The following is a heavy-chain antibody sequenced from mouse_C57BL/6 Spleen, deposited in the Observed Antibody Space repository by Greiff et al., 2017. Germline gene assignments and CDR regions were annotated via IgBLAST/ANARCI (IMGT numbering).Heavy chain of an antibody. CDR3: ARSGATMVTTRWYYDAMDY. Sequence: QVQLQQSGAELVKPGASVKLSCKASGYTFTSYWMHWVKQRPGQGLEWIGMINPNSGSTHYNEKFKSKATLTVDKSSSTAYMQLSSLTSEDSAVYYCARSGATMVTTRWYYDAMDYWGQGTSVTVSS. CDR2: INPNSGST. J-gene: IGHJ4*01. D-gene: IGHD2-2*01. V-gene: IGHV1-64*01. CDR1: GYTFTSYW.